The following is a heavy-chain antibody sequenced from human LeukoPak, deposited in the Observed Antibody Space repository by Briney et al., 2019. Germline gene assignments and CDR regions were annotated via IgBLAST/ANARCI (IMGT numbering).Heavy chain of an antibody. CDR1: GGSISSGDYY. CDR2: ISSSGSTI. Sequence: LSLTCTVSGGSISSGDYYMSWIRQAPGKGLEWVSYISSSGSTIYYADSVKGRFTISRDNAKNSLYLQMNSLRAEDTAVYYCARGLMITFGGVIGGVDYWGQGTLVTVSS. D-gene: IGHD3-16*02. V-gene: IGHV3-11*01. CDR3: ARGLMITFGGVIGGVDY. J-gene: IGHJ4*02.